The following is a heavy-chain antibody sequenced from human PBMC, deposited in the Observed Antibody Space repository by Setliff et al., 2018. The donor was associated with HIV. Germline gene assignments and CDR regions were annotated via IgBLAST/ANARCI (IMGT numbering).Heavy chain of an antibody. CDR2: INHSGST. CDR3: ARGGGTIIGANFDY. Sequence: LSLTCAVYGGSFSGYNWSWIRQTPGKGLEWIGEINHSGSTNHNPSLKSRATISVDTSKNQFSLKLSSVTAADTAVYYCARGGGTIIGANFDYWGQGTPVTVSS. D-gene: IGHD3-3*01. J-gene: IGHJ4*02. V-gene: IGHV4-34*04. CDR1: GGSFSGYN.